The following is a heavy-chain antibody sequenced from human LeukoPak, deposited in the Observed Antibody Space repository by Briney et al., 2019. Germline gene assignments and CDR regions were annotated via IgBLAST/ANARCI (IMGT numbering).Heavy chain of an antibody. V-gene: IGHV3-66*01. D-gene: IGHD4-17*01. CDR3: ARDLSGDYIFDY. Sequence: PGGSLRLSCAASGFTVSSNYMSWVRQAPGKGLEWVSVIYSGGSTYYADSVKGRFTISRDNSKNTLHLQMNSLRAEDTAVYYCARDLSGDYIFDYWGQGTLVTVSS. CDR1: GFTVSSNY. J-gene: IGHJ4*02. CDR2: IYSGGST.